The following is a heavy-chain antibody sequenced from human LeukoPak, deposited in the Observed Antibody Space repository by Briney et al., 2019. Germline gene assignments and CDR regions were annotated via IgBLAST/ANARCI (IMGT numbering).Heavy chain of an antibody. Sequence: SETLSLTCTVSGYSISSGYYWGWIRQPPGKGLEWIGTIYYSGTIYYNSSLKSRVTISVDRSKNQLSLKLSSLTAADTAVYFCARDSDQGGIDYWGQRTLVTVSS. J-gene: IGHJ4*02. CDR2: IYYSGTI. CDR1: GYSISSGYY. V-gene: IGHV4-38-2*02. D-gene: IGHD3-16*01. CDR3: ARDSDQGGIDY.